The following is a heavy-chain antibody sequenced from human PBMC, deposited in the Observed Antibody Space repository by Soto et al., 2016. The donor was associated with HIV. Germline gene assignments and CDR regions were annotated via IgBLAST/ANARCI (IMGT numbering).Heavy chain of an antibody. CDR1: GFTFRDYG. V-gene: IGHV3-33*01. CDR3: VRGGYGDYGVLDY. CDR2: IWSHGRRQ. D-gene: IGHD4-17*01. Sequence: QVQLVESGGGVVQPGRSLRLSCAASGFTFRDYGMHWVRQSPGKGLEWVAVIWSHGRRQYYADSVKGRFTISRDNSKNTLYLQMNSLRAEDTSVYHCVRGGYGDYGVLDYWGRGTLVTVSS. J-gene: IGHJ4*02.